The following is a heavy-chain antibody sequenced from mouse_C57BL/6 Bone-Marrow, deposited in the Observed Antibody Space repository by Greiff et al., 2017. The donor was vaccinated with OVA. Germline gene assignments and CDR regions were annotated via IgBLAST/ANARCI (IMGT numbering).Heavy chain of an antibody. Sequence: VQLQESGAELARPGASVKLSCKASGYTFTSYGISWVKQRTGQGLEWIGEIYPRSGNTYYNEKFKGQATLTADKSSSTAYMELRSLTSEDSAVYYCARGDNDSRQCAMDYWGQGTSVTVSS. D-gene: IGHD1-1*01. CDR2: IYPRSGNT. CDR1: GYTFTSYG. J-gene: IGHJ4*01. V-gene: IGHV1-81*01. CDR3: ARGDNDSRQCAMDY.